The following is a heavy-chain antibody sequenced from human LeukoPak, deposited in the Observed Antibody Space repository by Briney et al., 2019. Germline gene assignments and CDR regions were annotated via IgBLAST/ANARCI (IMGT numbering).Heavy chain of an antibody. CDR1: GFTFSSYS. D-gene: IGHD6-19*01. Sequence: GGSLRLSCAASGFTFSSYSMNWVRQAPGKGLEWVSSMSSRSSYIYYADSVKGRFTISRDNAKNSLYLQMNSLRAEDTAVYYCATSFVPLLAVAGTGRDDAFDIWGQGTMVTVSS. V-gene: IGHV3-21*01. CDR2: MSSRSSYI. CDR3: ATSFVPLLAVAGTGRDDAFDI. J-gene: IGHJ3*02.